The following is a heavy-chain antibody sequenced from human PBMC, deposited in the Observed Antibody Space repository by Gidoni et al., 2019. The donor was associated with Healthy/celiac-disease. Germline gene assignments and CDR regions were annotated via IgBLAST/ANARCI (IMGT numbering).Heavy chain of an antibody. Sequence: QVQLVESGGGVVQPGRSLRLSCAASGFTFSRYGMHWVRQAPGKGLEWVEVIAYDGSNKYYADSVKGRFTISRDNSKNTLYLQMNSLRAEDTAVYYCARVARGGSDGMDVWGQGTTVTVSS. CDR3: ARVARGGSDGMDV. CDR1: GFTFSRYG. CDR2: IAYDGSNK. D-gene: IGHD3-16*01. V-gene: IGHV3-30*03. J-gene: IGHJ6*02.